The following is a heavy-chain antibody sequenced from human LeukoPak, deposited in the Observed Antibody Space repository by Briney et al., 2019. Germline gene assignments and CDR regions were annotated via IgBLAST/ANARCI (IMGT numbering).Heavy chain of an antibody. D-gene: IGHD3-10*01. V-gene: IGHV4-38-2*02. Sequence: SETLSLTCNVSGYSISTGYYWVWIRQPPGKGLEWIGSIYHSGKTNYNPSLKSRVTISIDTPKNQFSVKLTSVTAADTAVYYCARGPGYGSGSYYCDYWGQGTPVTVSS. CDR3: ARGPGYGSGSYYCDY. CDR1: GYSISTGYY. CDR2: IYHSGKT. J-gene: IGHJ4*02.